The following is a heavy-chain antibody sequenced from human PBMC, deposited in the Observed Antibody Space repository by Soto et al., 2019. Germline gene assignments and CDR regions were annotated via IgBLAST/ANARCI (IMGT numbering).Heavy chain of an antibody. J-gene: IGHJ4*02. V-gene: IGHV4-38-2*01. D-gene: IGHD2-15*01. Sequence: SETLSLTCAVSGDSISSGYYWGWIRQPPGKGLEWIASVYHSGNTYYNPSLKSRVTISVDTSKNQFSLKLSSVTAADTAVYYCASLSRPARDCSGGSCRWGQGTLVTVSS. CDR2: VYHSGNT. CDR3: ASLSRPARDCSGGSCR. CDR1: GDSISSGYY.